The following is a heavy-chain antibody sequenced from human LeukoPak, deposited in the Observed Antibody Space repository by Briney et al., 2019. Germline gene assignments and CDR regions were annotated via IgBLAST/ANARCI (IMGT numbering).Heavy chain of an antibody. V-gene: IGHV3-30*18. CDR2: ISYDGSNK. J-gene: IGHJ4*02. Sequence: GGSLRLSCAASGFTVSSNYMSWVRQAPGKGLEWVAVISYDGSNKYYADSVKGRFTISRDNSKNTLYLQMNSLRAEDTAVYYCAKAGIAATPGAIDYWGQGTLVTVSS. CDR1: GFTVSSNY. D-gene: IGHD6-13*01. CDR3: AKAGIAATPGAIDY.